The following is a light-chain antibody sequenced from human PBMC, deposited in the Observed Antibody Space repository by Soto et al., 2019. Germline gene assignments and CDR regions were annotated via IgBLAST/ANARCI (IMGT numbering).Light chain of an antibody. V-gene: IGKV3-15*01. Sequence: DIVMTQSPATLSMSPGERATLSCRASQTINNNLAWNQQKPGQAPRLLIYGASTRATGIPERFSGSGSGTEFTLTISSLQSEDFAFYYCQQYDKWPWTFGQGTKVEIK. J-gene: IGKJ1*01. CDR1: QTINNN. CDR3: QQYDKWPWT. CDR2: GAS.